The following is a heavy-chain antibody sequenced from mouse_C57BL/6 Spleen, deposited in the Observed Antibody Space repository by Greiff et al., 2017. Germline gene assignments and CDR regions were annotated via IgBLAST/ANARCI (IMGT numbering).Heavy chain of an antibody. CDR1: GYTFTSYW. J-gene: IGHJ1*03. D-gene: IGHD2-3*01. Sequence: VQLQQPGAELVKPGASVKLSCKASGYTFTSYWMQWVKQRPGQGLEWIGEIDPSDSYTNYNQKFKGKATMTVDTSSITAYMQLSSLTSEDSAVYYCARVMGHWYFDVWGTGTTVTVSS. V-gene: IGHV1-50*01. CDR2: IDPSDSYT. CDR3: ARVMGHWYFDV.